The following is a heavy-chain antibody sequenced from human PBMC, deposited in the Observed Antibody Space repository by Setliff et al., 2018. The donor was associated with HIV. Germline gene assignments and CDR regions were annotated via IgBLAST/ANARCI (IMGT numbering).Heavy chain of an antibody. D-gene: IGHD3-10*01. J-gene: IGHJ5*02. CDR3: ARRVDNSGTFPDKNWLDP. Sequence: SETLSLTCTVSGDSISTDYWTWIRQPPGKGLEWIGYIYNSASTSYNPSLKSRVTISVDTSKNQFSLKLSSVTAADTAVYYCARRVDNSGTFPDKNWLDPWGQGSPVTVSS. V-gene: IGHV4-4*09. CDR2: IYNSAST. CDR1: GDSISTDY.